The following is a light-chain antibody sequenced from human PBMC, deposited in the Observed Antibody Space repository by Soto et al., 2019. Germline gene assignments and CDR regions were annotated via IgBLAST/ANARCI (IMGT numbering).Light chain of an antibody. Sequence: QCLVTQTPSASGTSGQRFTISCSGGSSNIGSNPVYWHQHLPGTAPKLLVYRNNQRPSGVPDRFSDSKSGTSAFLAISGLRSEDEADYYCAAWDDRLSAYVFGTGTKVTVL. CDR3: AAWDDRLSAYV. J-gene: IGLJ1*01. CDR1: SSNIGSNP. V-gene: IGLV1-47*01. CDR2: RNN.